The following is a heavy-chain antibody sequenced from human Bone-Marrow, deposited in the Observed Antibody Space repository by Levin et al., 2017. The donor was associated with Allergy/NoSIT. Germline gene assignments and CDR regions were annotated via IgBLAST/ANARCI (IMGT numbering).Heavy chain of an antibody. Sequence: GGSLRLSCVGSGEMFRNYEMTWVRQAPGKGLEWISYISSSGNTITYADSVKGRFTVSRDNDKNSMFLQMNSLRVEDTGLYFCADLYWSSGTCFFDNWGRGTLVSVSS. CDR3: ADLYWSSGTCFFDN. V-gene: IGHV3-48*03. D-gene: IGHD1-14*01. CDR2: ISSSGNTI. J-gene: IGHJ4*02. CDR1: GEMFRNYE.